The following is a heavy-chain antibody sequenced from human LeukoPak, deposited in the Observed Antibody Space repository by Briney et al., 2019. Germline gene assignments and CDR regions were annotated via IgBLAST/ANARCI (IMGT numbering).Heavy chain of an antibody. Sequence: ASVKVSCKASGYTFTSYAMNWVRQAPGQGLEWMGWINTNTGNPTYAQGFTGRFVFSLDTSVSTAYLQISSLKAEDTAVYYCARLDCGGDCFNYCYGMDVWGQGTTVTVSS. D-gene: IGHD2-21*02. CDR1: GYTFTSYA. CDR2: INTNTGNP. CDR3: ARLDCGGDCFNYCYGMDV. V-gene: IGHV7-4-1*02. J-gene: IGHJ6*02.